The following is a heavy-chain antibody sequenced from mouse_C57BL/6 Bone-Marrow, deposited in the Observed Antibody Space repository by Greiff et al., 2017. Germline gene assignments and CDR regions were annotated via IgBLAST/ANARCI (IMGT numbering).Heavy chain of an antibody. CDR3: ARRDCYGSSFFDY. Sequence: QVQLQQSGAELVKPGASVKISCKASGYAFSSYWMNWVKQRPGKGLEWIGQIYPGDGDTNYNGQFKGKATLTADKSSSTAYMQLSSLTSEDSAVYFCARRDCYGSSFFDYWGQGTTLTVAS. J-gene: IGHJ2*01. D-gene: IGHD1-1*01. CDR1: GYAFSSYW. CDR2: IYPGDGDT. V-gene: IGHV1-80*01.